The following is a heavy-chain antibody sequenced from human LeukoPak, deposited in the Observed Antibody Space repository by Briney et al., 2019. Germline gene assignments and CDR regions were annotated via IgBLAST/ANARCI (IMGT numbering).Heavy chain of an antibody. J-gene: IGHJ4*02. CDR3: AREGNRNLDLDY. V-gene: IGHV3-30*04. CDR1: GFTFSSYA. D-gene: IGHD1-14*01. Sequence: GGSLRLSCAASGFTFSSYAMHWVRQAPGKGLEWVAVISYDGREKYYADSVKGRFTISRDNSKNTLYLQMNSLRADDTAVYYCAREGNRNLDLDYWGQGTLVTVSS. CDR2: ISYDGREK.